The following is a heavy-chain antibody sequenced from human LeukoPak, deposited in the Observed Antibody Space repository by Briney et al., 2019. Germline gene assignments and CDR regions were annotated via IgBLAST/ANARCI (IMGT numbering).Heavy chain of an antibody. CDR2: ISPYNGNT. D-gene: IGHD6-13*01. V-gene: IGHV1-18*01. J-gene: IGHJ5*02. CDR1: GYTFTSYG. Sequence: GAPVKVSCKASGYTFTSYGISWVRQAPGQGLEWMGWISPYNGNTNYAQKLQGRVTMTTDTSTSTAYMELRSLRSDDTAVYYCARTSSSWYRPNWFDPWGQGTLVTVSS. CDR3: ARTSSSWYRPNWFDP.